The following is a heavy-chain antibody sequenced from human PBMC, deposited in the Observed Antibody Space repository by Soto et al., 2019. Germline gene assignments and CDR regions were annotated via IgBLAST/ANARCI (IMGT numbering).Heavy chain of an antibody. J-gene: IGHJ4*02. CDR1: GFTFSTHT. CDR2: ISSGSRTI. CDR3: ATGSGNGSGY. D-gene: IGHD3-10*01. Sequence: EVQLVESGGSLVQPGGSLRLSCAASGFTFSTHTMNWGRQAPGKGLEWLSYISSGSRTIYYADSVMGRFTISRDNAQNSLYLQMHSLRDEDTAVYYCATGSGNGSGYWGQGTLVTVSS. V-gene: IGHV3-48*02.